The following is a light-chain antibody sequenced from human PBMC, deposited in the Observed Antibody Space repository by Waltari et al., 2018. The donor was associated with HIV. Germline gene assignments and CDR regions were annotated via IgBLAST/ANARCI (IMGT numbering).Light chain of an antibody. CDR1: SSGVGSYTY. CDR3: CSYAGSYTYV. V-gene: IGLV2-11*01. Sequence: SALTQPRSVSRSPGQSVTSSCTGTSSGVGSYTYVSWYQQHPGKAPKPLIYDVNKPPSGVPDRSSGSKSGNTASLTISGLQAEDEADYYCCSYAGSYTYVFGTGTKVTVL. CDR2: DVN. J-gene: IGLJ1*01.